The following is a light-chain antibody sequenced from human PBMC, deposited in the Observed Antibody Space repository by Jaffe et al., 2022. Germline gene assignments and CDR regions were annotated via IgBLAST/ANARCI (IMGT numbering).Light chain of an antibody. CDR2: GAS. Sequence: EIVMTQSPATLSVSPGERATLSCRASQSVSSNLAWLQQKPGQAPRLVIYGASTRATGIPARFSGSGSGTEFTLTISSLQSEDFAVYYCQQYNNWPYTFGQGTKLEIK. CDR3: QQYNNWPYT. CDR1: QSVSSN. J-gene: IGKJ2*01. V-gene: IGKV3-15*01.